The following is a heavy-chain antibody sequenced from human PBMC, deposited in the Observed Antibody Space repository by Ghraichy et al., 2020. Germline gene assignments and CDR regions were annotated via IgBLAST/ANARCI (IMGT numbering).Heavy chain of an antibody. D-gene: IGHD3-10*01. Sequence: SQTLSLTCIVSGGSISSNSYHWGWIRQPPGKGLEWIGSIFHRGNTYYDPSLRSRVTIVVDTSKNQFSLKLTSVTAADTAVYYCARHVGIPMVRGINHYGMDVWGVGTTVTVSS. CDR2: IFHRGNT. J-gene: IGHJ6*04. V-gene: IGHV4-39*01. CDR1: GGSISSNSYH. CDR3: ARHVGIPMVRGINHYGMDV.